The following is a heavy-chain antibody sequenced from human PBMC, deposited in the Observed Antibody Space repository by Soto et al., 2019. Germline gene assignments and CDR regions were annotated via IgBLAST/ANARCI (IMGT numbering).Heavy chain of an antibody. CDR2: INHSGST. V-gene: IGHV4-34*01. CDR3: ARVWKYWGSTFDP. CDR1: GGSFSGYY. D-gene: IGHD2-8*02. J-gene: IGHJ5*02. Sequence: SETLSLTCAVYGGSFSGYYWSWIRQPPGKGLEWIGEINHSGSTNYNPSLKSRVTISVDTSKNQCSLKLSSVTAADTAVYYCARVWKYWGSTFDPWGQGTLVTVSS.